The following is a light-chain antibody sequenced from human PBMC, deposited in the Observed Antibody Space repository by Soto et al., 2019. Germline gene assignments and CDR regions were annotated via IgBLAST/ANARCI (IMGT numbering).Light chain of an antibody. J-gene: IGLJ2*01. V-gene: IGLV2-14*03. CDR2: DVS. CDR3: SSYTNSTTVV. CDR1: SSDIGGYNY. Sequence: QSALTQPASVSGSPGQSITISCTGTSSDIGGYNYVSWHQQHPGKAPKLIIYDVSNRPSGVSNRFSASKSGNTASLTISGLQAEDEADYYCSSYTNSTTVVFGGGTKVTVL.